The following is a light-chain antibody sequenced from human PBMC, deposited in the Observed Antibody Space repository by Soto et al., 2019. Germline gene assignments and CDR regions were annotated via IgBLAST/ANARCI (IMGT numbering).Light chain of an antibody. CDR1: QSFTSTS. CDR3: QQYDSSPRT. V-gene: IGKV3-20*01. CDR2: GGS. J-gene: IGKJ1*01. Sequence: EIVLTQSPGTLSLSPGERATLSCRASQSFTSTSLAWYQQKPGQAPRLLISGGSRRAAGIPDRFSGSGSGTDFTLTISRLESEDIAVYYCQQYDSSPRTFGQGTRVEIK.